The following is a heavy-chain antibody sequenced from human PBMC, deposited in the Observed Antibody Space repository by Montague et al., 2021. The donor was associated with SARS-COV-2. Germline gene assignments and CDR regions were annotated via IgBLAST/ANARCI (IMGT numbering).Heavy chain of an antibody. CDR1: GGSISSYY. CDR3: AKLLWFRGGFDY. V-gene: IGHV4-59*12. D-gene: IGHD3-10*01. J-gene: IGHJ4*02. CDR2: IYYSGST. Sequence: TLSLTCTVSGGSISSYYWSWIRQPPGKGLEWIGYIYYSGSTNYNPSLKSRVTISVDTSKNQFSLKLSSVTAADTAVYYCAKLLWFRGGFDYWGQGTLVTVSS.